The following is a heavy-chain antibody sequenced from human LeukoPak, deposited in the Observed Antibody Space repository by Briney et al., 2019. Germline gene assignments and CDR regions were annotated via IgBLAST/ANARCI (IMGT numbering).Heavy chain of an antibody. V-gene: IGHV3-23*01. CDR1: GFNFSSYA. Sequence: PGGSLRLSCASSGFNFSSYAMSWVRQAPGKGLEWVSGISGSGGSTDYADSVKGRFTISRDNAKNSLYLQMNILRAEDTAVYYCASTQTLDYWGQGILATVSS. J-gene: IGHJ4*02. CDR2: ISGSGGST. CDR3: ASTQTLDY.